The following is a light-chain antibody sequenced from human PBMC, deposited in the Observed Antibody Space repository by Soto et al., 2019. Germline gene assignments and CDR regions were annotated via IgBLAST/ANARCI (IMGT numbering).Light chain of an antibody. J-gene: IGLJ1*01. V-gene: IGLV2-14*01. CDR1: SSDVGGYDY. CDR2: EVS. CDR3: SSYTSSSTDV. Sequence: QSVLTQPASVSGSPGQSITISCTGTSSDVGGYDYVSWYQHHPGKAPKLTINEVSNRPSGVTNRFSGSKSGNTASLTISGLQDEDEAEYYCSSYTSSSTDVFGTGTKVTVL.